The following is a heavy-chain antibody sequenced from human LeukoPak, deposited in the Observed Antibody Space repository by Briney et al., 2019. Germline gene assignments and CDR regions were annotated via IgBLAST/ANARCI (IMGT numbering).Heavy chain of an antibody. J-gene: IGHJ4*02. CDR2: ISYDGRGE. CDR3: AKHYHFWSGSIRGFDS. Sequence: GGSLRLSCAASGFTISSYSMHWVRQPAGKGLQWVALISYDGRGENYADSVKGRCTISRDTSNNTLYLQMNGLGTDDTAVYYCAKHYHFWSGSIRGFDSWGQGTLVTVSS. D-gene: IGHD3-3*02. CDR1: GFTISSYS. V-gene: IGHV3-30*18.